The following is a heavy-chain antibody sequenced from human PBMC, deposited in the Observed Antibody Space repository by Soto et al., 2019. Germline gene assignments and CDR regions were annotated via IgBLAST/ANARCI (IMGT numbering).Heavy chain of an antibody. D-gene: IGHD3-10*01. CDR1: GDSISRSYW. V-gene: IGHV4-4*02. CDR2: IYHSGST. J-gene: IGHJ3*02. Sequence: QVQLQESGPGLVKPSGTLSLTCAVSGDSISRSYWWSWVRQLPGKGLEWIGEIYHSGSTIYNPSLQSRVTLSVDQSKNEFSRKMSSVTDADTAVYYCTSKFGQLLADAFDIWGQGTMVTVSS. CDR3: TSKFGQLLADAFDI.